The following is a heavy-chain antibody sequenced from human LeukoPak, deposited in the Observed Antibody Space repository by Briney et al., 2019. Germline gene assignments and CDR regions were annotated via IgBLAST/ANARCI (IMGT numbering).Heavy chain of an antibody. J-gene: IGHJ3*02. V-gene: IGHV4-4*07. Sequence: SETLSLTCTVSGGSISSYYWSWIRQPAGKGLEWIGRIYTSGSTNYNPSLKSRVTMSVDTSKNQFSLKLSSVTAADTAVYYCARDSVRGYSGYDLLSTFDIWGQGTMVTVSS. CDR1: GGSISSYY. D-gene: IGHD5-12*01. CDR3: ARDSVRGYSGYDLLSTFDI. CDR2: IYTSGST.